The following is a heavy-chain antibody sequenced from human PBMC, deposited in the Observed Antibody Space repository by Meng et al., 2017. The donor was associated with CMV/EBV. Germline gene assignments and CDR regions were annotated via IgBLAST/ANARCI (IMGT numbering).Heavy chain of an antibody. CDR2: ITDYNGNT. V-gene: IGHV1-18*01. CDR1: GYPFTSYG. J-gene: IGHJ2*01. Sequence: QGQLVQDGAEGKKPGAFVKVSCKASGYPFTSYGITWVRHAPGQGLEWMGWITDYNGNTNYAQKLQGRVTMTTDTSTSTAYMELRSLRSDDTAVYYCARDLRPSTSPLDLWGRGTLVTVSS. CDR3: ARDLRPSTSPLDL. D-gene: IGHD2-2*01.